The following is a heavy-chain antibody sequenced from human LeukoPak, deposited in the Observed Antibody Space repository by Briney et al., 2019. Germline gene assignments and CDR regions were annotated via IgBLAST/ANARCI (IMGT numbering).Heavy chain of an antibody. V-gene: IGHV4-59*08. CDR1: GGSISTYY. D-gene: IGHD6-13*01. J-gene: IGHJ5*02. CDR3: ARSSSSSPLKWFDP. Sequence: SETLSLTCTVSGGSISTYYWSWIRQPPGKGLEYIGYIYYSGSTNYNPSLKSRVTISADTSKNQSSLKLSSVTAADTAVYYCARSSSSSPLKWFDPWGQGSLVTVSS. CDR2: IYYSGST.